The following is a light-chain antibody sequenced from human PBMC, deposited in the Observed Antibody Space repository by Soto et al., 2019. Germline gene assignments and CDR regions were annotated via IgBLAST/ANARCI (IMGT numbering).Light chain of an antibody. V-gene: IGKV3-15*01. J-gene: IGKJ4*01. CDR2: CAS. CDR1: QSVSSN. CDR3: QESKNRASLT. Sequence: EIVMTQSPATMSVSPGERATLSSRASQSVSSNLAWYQQKPGQAPRLLIYCASTRATGLPARFSGSGSGPEFAATISGVQSEDYAVYSWQESKNRASLTFGGGTNVESK.